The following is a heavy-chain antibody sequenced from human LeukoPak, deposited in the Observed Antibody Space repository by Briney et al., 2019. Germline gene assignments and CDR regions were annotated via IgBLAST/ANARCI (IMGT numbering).Heavy chain of an antibody. CDR3: ARDLLDCSSTSCYSAWGFVDY. D-gene: IGHD2-2*02. CDR1: GYTFTGYY. CDR2: INPNSGGT. Sequence: ASVKVSCKASGYTFTGYYMHWVRQAPGQGLEWMGGINPNSGGTNYAQKFQGRVTMTRDTSISTAYMELSRLRSDDTAVYYCARDLLDCSSTSCYSAWGFVDYWGQGTLVTVSS. V-gene: IGHV1-2*02. J-gene: IGHJ4*02.